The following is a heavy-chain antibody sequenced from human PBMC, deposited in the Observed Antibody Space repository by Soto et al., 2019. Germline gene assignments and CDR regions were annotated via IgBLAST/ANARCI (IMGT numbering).Heavy chain of an antibody. J-gene: IGHJ6*02. V-gene: IGHV4-30-4*01. Sequence: PSETLSLTCTVSGGSISSGDYYWSWIRQPPGKGLEWIGYIYYSGSTYYNPSLKSRVTISVDTSKNQFSLKLSSVTAADTAVYYCATLHSGSYYYYGTDVWGQGTTVTVSS. CDR1: GGSISSGDYY. D-gene: IGHD1-26*01. CDR2: IYYSGST. CDR3: ATLHSGSYYYYGTDV.